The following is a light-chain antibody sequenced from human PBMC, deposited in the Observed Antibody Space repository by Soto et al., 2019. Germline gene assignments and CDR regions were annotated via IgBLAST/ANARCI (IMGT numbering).Light chain of an antibody. J-gene: IGKJ5*01. CDR3: QQYNRWPLT. CDR2: DAS. CDR1: QNIHDK. V-gene: IGKV3-15*01. Sequence: EIVMTESPATLSVSPGERVILSCRASQNIHDKLAWYQQKPGQTPRLLIYDASTRATGISGSFSGSGSGTEFTLTISSLQSEDFAVYYCQQYNRWPLTFGQGTRLEI.